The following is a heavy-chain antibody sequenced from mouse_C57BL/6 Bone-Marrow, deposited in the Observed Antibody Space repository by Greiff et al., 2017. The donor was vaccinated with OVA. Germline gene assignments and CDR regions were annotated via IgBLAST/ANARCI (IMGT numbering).Heavy chain of an antibody. J-gene: IGHJ3*01. D-gene: IGHD2-5*01. CDR2: IYPGSGNT. V-gene: IGHV1-76*01. CDR1: GYTFTDYY. Sequence: QVQLQQSGAELVRPGASVKLSCKASGYTFTDYYINWVKQRPGQGLEWIARIYPGSGNTYYNEKFKGKATLTAEKSSSTAYMQLSSLTSEDSAVYFCAKYYSNYLAWFAYWGQGTLVTVSA. CDR3: AKYYSNYLAWFAY.